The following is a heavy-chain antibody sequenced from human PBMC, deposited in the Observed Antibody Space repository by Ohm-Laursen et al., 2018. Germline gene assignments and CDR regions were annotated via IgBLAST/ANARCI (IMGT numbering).Heavy chain of an antibody. CDR3: ARGAYAS. V-gene: IGHV3-9*01. CDR2: INWNSGSI. CDR1: GFTFDDYA. D-gene: IGHD3-16*01. J-gene: IGHJ5*02. Sequence: SLRLSCSASGFTFDDYAMHWVRQAPGKGLEWVSGINWNSGSIGYADSVKGRFTISRDNAKNSLYLQMNSLRADDTAVYYCARGAYASWGQGTLVTVSS.